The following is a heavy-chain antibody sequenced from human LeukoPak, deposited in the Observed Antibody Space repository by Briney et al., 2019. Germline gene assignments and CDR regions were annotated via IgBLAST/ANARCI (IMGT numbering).Heavy chain of an antibody. D-gene: IGHD1-26*01. CDR1: GFTFSSYE. Sequence: GGSLRLSCAASGFTFSSYEMNWVRQAPRKGLEWVSYISTSGNTRYYADSVEGRFTISRDNAKNSLYLQMNSMRVEDTAVYYCARDFQRIGDYWGPGTLVTVSS. CDR3: ARDFQRIGDY. CDR2: ISTSGNTR. V-gene: IGHV3-48*03. J-gene: IGHJ4*02.